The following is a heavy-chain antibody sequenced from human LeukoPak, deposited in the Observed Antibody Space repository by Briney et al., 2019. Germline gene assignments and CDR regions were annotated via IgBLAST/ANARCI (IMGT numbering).Heavy chain of an antibody. CDR2: INPSGGST. D-gene: IGHD3-22*01. Sequence: ASVKVSCKASGYTFTSYYMHWVRQAPGQGLEWMGIINPSGGSTSYAQKFQGRVTMTRDTSTSTVYMELSRLRSDDTAVYYCARVSFRGYDSSDWFDPWGQGTLVTVSS. J-gene: IGHJ5*02. CDR1: GYTFTSYY. CDR3: ARVSFRGYDSSDWFDP. V-gene: IGHV1-46*01.